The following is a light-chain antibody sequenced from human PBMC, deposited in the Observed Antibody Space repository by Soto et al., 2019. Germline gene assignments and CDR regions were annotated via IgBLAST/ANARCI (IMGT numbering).Light chain of an antibody. Sequence: DIQMTQSPSTPSGSVGDRVTITCRASQTISSWLAWYQHKPGKAPKLLIYDASSLESGVPSRFSGSRSGTEFTLTISSLQPDDIATYYCQQYDTYWTFGQGTKVDI. CDR1: QTISSW. V-gene: IGKV1-5*01. CDR2: DAS. CDR3: QQYDTYWT. J-gene: IGKJ1*01.